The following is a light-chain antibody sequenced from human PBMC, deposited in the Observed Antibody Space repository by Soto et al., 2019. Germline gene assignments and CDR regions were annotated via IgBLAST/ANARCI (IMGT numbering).Light chain of an antibody. J-gene: IGKJ5*01. CDR3: QQYNNWPPLT. V-gene: IGKV3D-15*01. Sequence: EIVLTQSPGTLSLSPGERATLSCRASQSVSSNYFAWYQQKPGQAPRLLIYGLSSRATGIPDRFSGSGSGTEFTLTISSLQSEDFAVYYCQQYNNWPPLTFGQGTRLEIK. CDR2: GLS. CDR1: QSVSSNY.